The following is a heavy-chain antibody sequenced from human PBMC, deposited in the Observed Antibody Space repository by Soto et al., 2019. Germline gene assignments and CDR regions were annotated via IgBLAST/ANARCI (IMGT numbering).Heavy chain of an antibody. CDR1: GFSFNNYA. CDR2: ISGGGTGT. J-gene: IGHJ4*02. CDR3: AKGHYYDNVGNWVANQAFDS. V-gene: IGHV3-23*01. Sequence: EVQLLQSGGGVVQPGGSLRLSCAVSGFSFNNYAMNWVRLAPGKGLDGVSSISGGGTGTYSADAVRGRFTISSDKSRNTVYLQMSSLRAEDTAVYYCAKGHYYDNVGNWVANQAFDSWGQGSLVTVSS. D-gene: IGHD3-22*01.